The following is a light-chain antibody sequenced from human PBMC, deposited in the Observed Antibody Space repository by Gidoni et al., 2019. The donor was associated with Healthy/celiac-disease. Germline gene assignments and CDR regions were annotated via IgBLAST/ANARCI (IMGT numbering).Light chain of an antibody. CDR3: QSYDSSLSAVV. J-gene: IGLJ2*01. Sequence: QSVLTQPPSVSGAPGPMVTISCTGSSSNIGAGYDVHWYQQLPGTAPKLLIYGNSNRPSGVPDRFSGSKSGTSASLAITGLQAEDEADYYGQSYDSSLSAVVFGGGTKLTVL. V-gene: IGLV1-40*01. CDR1: SSNIGAGYD. CDR2: GNS.